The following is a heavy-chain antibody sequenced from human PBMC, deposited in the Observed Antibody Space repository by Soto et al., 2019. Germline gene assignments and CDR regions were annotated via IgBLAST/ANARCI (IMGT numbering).Heavy chain of an antibody. V-gene: IGHV1-2*02. Sequence: ASVKVSCKAFGYTFTAYYMHWVRQAPGQGLEWMGWVNPGNGTTSFAQKFQGRVTMTRDTSISTAYMELSGLRSDDTAMYYCARDAYANFDYWGQGTLVTVSS. J-gene: IGHJ4*02. CDR1: GYTFTAYY. CDR2: VNPGNGTT. D-gene: IGHD2-8*01. CDR3: ARDAYANFDY.